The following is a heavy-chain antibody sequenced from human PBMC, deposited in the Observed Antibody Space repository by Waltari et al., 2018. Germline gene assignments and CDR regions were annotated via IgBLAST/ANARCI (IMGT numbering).Heavy chain of an antibody. CDR1: GFTFSNYS. V-gene: IGHV3-7*01. CDR3: ARPYSSGWYINFDY. Sequence: EVQLVESGGGLVQPGGSLRLSCTASGFTFSNYSMVWVRQAPGKGLEWVATIKQDGIYSYYVDSVKGRFTFSRDNAKNSLYLQMNSLRAEDTAVYYCARPYSSGWYINFDYWGQGTLVTVSS. CDR2: IKQDGIYS. D-gene: IGHD6-19*01. J-gene: IGHJ4*02.